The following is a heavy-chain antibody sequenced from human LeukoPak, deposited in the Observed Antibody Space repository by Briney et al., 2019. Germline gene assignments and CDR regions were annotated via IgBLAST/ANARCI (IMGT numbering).Heavy chain of an antibody. D-gene: IGHD3-22*01. CDR1: GGTFSSYA. V-gene: IGHV1-69*04. Sequence: ASVKVSCKASGGTFSSYAISWVRQAPGQGLEWMGRIIPILGIANYAQKFQGRVTITADKSTSTAYMELSSLRSEDTAVYYCARDLTYYDSSGYYLEGPSYYFDYWGQGTLVTVSS. J-gene: IGHJ4*02. CDR2: IIPILGIA. CDR3: ARDLTYYDSSGYYLEGPSYYFDY.